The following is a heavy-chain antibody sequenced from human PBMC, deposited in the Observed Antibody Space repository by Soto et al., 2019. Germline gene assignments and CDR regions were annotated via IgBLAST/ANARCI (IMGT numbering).Heavy chain of an antibody. Sequence: NPSETLSLTCAVYGGSFHGYYWSWIRQPPGKGLEWIGEINHSGRASYNPTFKSRVSISVDTSKNQMSLQLTSASAADTAVYYCAKGPQPGYYDSGTSYSSVPWGQGTLVTVSS. CDR2: INHSGRA. V-gene: IGHV4-34*01. J-gene: IGHJ5*02. CDR1: GGSFHGYY. CDR3: AKGPQPGYYDSGTSYSSVP. D-gene: IGHD3-10*01.